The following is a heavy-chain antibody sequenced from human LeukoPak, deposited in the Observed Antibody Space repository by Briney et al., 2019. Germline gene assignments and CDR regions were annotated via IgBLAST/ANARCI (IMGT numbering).Heavy chain of an antibody. V-gene: IGHV3-21*01. Sequence: GGSLRLSCAASGFTFSSYSMNWVRQAPGKGLEWVSSISSSSSYIYYADSVKGRFAISRDNAKNSLYLQMNSLRAEDTAVYYCARDYPLNPFDYWGQGTLVTVSS. CDR2: ISSSSSYI. J-gene: IGHJ4*02. CDR1: GFTFSSYS. CDR3: ARDYPLNPFDY. D-gene: IGHD3-16*02.